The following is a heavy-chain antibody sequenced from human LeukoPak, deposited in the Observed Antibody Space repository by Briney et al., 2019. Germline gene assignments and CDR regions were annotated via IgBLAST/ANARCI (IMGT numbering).Heavy chain of an antibody. V-gene: IGHV1-69-2*01. J-gene: IGHJ1*01. Sequence: ASVKISCKVSGYTFTDYYMHWVQQAPGKGLEWMGLVDPEDGETIYAEKFQGRVTITADTSTDTAYMELSSLRSEDTAVYYCARDMDSSSWYGFCFQHWGQGTLVTVSS. CDR1: GYTFTDYY. CDR3: ARDMDSSSWYGFCFQH. D-gene: IGHD6-13*01. CDR2: VDPEDGET.